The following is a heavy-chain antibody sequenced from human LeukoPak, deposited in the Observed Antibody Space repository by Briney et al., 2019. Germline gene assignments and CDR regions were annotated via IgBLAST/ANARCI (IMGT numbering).Heavy chain of an antibody. CDR3: ARVDKYCSGGSCYSVWRFTGPNFRFAP. D-gene: IGHD2-15*01. CDR2: IYYSGST. V-gene: IGHV4-59*01. CDR1: GGSISSYY. J-gene: IGHJ5*02. Sequence: SETLSLTCTVSGGSISSYYWSWIRQPPGKGLEWIGYIYYSGSTNYNPSLKSRVTISVDTSKNQFSLKLSSVTAADTAVYYCARVDKYCSGGSCYSVWRFTGPNFRFAPWGQGTLVTVSS.